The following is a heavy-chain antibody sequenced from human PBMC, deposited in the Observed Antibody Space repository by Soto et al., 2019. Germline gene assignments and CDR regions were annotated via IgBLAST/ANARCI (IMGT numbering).Heavy chain of an antibody. CDR1: GYTFTSYG. CDR2: ISAYNGNT. D-gene: IGHD6-13*01. CDR3: ARSIAAAVDFDY. Sequence: QVQLVQSGAEVKKPGASVKVSCKASGYTFTSYGISWVRQAPGQGLEWMGWISAYNGNTNYAQKLQGRATMTTDTSTITAYMVLRSLRSDDTAVYSWARSIAAAVDFDYWGQGTLVTVSS. V-gene: IGHV1-18*01. J-gene: IGHJ4*02.